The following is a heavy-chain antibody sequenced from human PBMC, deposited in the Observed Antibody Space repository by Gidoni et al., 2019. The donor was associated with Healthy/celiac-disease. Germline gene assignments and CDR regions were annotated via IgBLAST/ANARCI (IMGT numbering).Heavy chain of an antibody. D-gene: IGHD3-22*01. V-gene: IGHV3-23*01. CDR3: AKVQSLYYYDSSGYLYYFDY. CDR1: GFTFSSYA. CDR2: ISGSGGST. Sequence: EVQLLESGGGLVQPGGSLRLSCAASGFTFSSYAMSWVRQAPGKGLEWVSAISGSGGSTYYADSVKGRFTISRDNSKNTLYLQMNSLRAEDTAVYYCAKVQSLYYYDSSGYLYYFDYWGQGTLVTVSS. J-gene: IGHJ4*02.